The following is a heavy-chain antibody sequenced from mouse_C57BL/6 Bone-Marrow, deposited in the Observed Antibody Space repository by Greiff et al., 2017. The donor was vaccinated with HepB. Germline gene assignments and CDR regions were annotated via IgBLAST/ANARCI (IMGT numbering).Heavy chain of an antibody. CDR2: IYPGDGDT. D-gene: IGHD2-12*01. CDR3: ARLRPYMDY. V-gene: IGHV1-82*01. J-gene: IGHJ4*01. CDR1: GYAFSSSW. Sequence: QVQLQQSGPELVKPGASVKISCKASGYAFSSSWMNWVKQRPGKGLEWIGRIYPGDGDTNYNVKFKGKATLTADKSSSTAYMQLSSLTSEDSAVYFCARLRPYMDYWGQGTSVTVSS.